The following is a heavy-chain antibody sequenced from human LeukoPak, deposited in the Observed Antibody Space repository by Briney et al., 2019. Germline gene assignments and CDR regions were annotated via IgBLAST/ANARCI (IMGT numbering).Heavy chain of an antibody. CDR3: ARGGAPVDY. CDR1: GGSISSYC. Sequence: SETLSLTCTVSGGSISSYCWSWIRQPPGKGLEWIGYIYYSGSTNYNPSLESRVTISVDTSKNQFSLKLSSVTAADTAVYYCARGGAPVDYWGQGTLVTVSS. J-gene: IGHJ4*02. V-gene: IGHV4-59*01. CDR2: IYYSGST.